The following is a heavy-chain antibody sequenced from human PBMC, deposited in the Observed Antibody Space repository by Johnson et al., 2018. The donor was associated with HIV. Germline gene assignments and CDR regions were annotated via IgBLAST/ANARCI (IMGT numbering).Heavy chain of an antibody. CDR2: SSSGST. D-gene: IGHD3-10*01. J-gene: IGHJ3*02. Sequence: SSSGSTYYANSVKGRFTISRDNSKNTLYLQMGSLRAEDMAVYYCARGRGWAFDIWGQGTMVTVSS. V-gene: IGHV3-64*01. CDR3: ARGRGWAFDI.